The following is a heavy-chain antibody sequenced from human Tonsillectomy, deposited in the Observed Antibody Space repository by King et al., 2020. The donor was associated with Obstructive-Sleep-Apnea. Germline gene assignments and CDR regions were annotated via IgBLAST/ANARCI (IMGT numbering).Heavy chain of an antibody. Sequence: VQLVESGGGVVQPGRSLRLSCAASGFTFSTYAMYWVRQAPGKGLERVAVISHVGSNKYYADSVKGRFTISRDNSKNTLYLQMNSLRAEDTAVYYCARDGPVVVPAAMPGFNWFDPWGQGTLVIVSS. CDR1: GFTFSTYA. J-gene: IGHJ5*02. D-gene: IGHD2-2*01. V-gene: IGHV3-30-3*01. CDR3: ARDGPVVVPAAMPGFNWFDP. CDR2: ISHVGSNK.